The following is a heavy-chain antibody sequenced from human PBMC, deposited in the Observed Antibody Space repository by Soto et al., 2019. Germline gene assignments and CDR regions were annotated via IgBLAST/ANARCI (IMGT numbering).Heavy chain of an antibody. CDR3: ARGNLVFDQ. J-gene: IGHJ4*02. CDR2: IHYTGST. CDR1: GASMNNHY. D-gene: IGHD3-3*01. V-gene: IGHV4-59*11. Sequence: QVQLQESGPGLVKPSETLSLTYTVSGASMNNHYWSWMRHSPGKGLELMGFIHYTGSTWYNPSLQSRLSLSVETSKNQLSLELRSVTAPDTAVYYCARGNLVFDQWGQGTLVTVSS.